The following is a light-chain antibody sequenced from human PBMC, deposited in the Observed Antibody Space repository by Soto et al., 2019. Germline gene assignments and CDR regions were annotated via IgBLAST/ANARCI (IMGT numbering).Light chain of an antibody. V-gene: IGLV1-40*01. Sequence: QSVLTQPPSVTGAPGQRGTISCTGSNSGIGAGHAVHWYRKFPGTAPKLLICGNASRPSGVPDRFSAAKSGTSASQAITGLRADDEADYYGQSYDGRRLRLIFGGGTQLTVL. J-gene: IGLJ7*01. CDR3: QSYDGRRLRLI. CDR1: NSGIGAGHA. CDR2: GNA.